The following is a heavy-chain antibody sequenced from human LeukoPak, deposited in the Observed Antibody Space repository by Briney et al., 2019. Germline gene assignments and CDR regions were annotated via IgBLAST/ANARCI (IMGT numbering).Heavy chain of an antibody. D-gene: IGHD3-9*01. J-gene: IGHJ3*02. V-gene: IGHV3-23*01. CDR3: AKAGPLANIILTAFDI. CDR1: GFTFSNFA. Sequence: GGSLRLSCAASGFTFSNFAMSWLRQAPGKGLEWVSGISGSGGSTYSPDSVKGRFTISRDNSKNTVYLQSNSLRVEDTAIYYCAKAGPLANIILTAFDIWGQGTMVTVSS. CDR2: ISGSGGST.